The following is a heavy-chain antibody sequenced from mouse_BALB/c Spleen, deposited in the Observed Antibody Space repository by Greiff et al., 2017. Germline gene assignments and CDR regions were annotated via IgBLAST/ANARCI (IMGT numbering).Heavy chain of an antibody. CDR2: ISSGSSTI. CDR3: ARNYYSDY. J-gene: IGHJ2*01. CDR1: GFTFSSFG. V-gene: IGHV5-17*02. Sequence: EVKLVESGGGLVQPGGSRKLSCAASGFTFSSFGMHWVRQAPEKGLEWVAYISSGSSTIYYADTVKGRFTISRDNPKNTLFLQMTSLRSEDTAMFYCARNYYSDYWGQGTTLTVSS.